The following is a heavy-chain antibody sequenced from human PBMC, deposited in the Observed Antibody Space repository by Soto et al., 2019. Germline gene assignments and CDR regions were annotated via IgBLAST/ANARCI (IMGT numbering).Heavy chain of an antibody. Sequence: QSGGSLRLSCAASGFTFRSYEMHWVRQPPGKGLQWISYTSADGSGTYYADSVRGRFTISRDNARNSLYLQMDSLRDEDTAVYFCARAIAVGSTSLDYWGLGTRVTVSS. D-gene: IGHD6-19*01. CDR1: GFTFRSYE. CDR3: ARAIAVGSTSLDY. J-gene: IGHJ4*02. CDR2: TSADGSGT. V-gene: IGHV3-48*03.